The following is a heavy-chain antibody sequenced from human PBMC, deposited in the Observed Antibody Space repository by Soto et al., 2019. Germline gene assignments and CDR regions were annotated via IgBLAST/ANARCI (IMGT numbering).Heavy chain of an antibody. J-gene: IGHJ6*02. CDR3: AKDQRGVSAAARMDV. V-gene: IGHV3-23*01. CDR1: GYTFSSYA. D-gene: IGHD6-13*01. Sequence: EVQLLESGGAVVQPGGSLRLSCAASGYTFSSYAMTWVRQAPGKRLEWVSAISNSGGNTFHADSVKGRFTISRDNSKNTLYLQMNSLRAEDTAVYYCAKDQRGVSAAARMDVWGQGTMVSVSS. CDR2: ISNSGGNT.